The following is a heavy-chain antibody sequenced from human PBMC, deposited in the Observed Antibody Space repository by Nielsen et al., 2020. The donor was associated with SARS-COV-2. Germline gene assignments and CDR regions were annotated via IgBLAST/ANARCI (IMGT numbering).Heavy chain of an antibody. CDR3: ARDLLGAAYYDILTGYSDWFDP. D-gene: IGHD3-9*01. V-gene: IGHV1-2*06. Sequence: ASVKVSCKASGYTFTGYYMHWVRQAPGQGLDWMGRINPNSGGTNYAQKFQGRVTMTRDTSISTAYMELSRLRSDDTAVYYCARDLLGAAYYDILTGYSDWFDPWGQGTLVTVSS. J-gene: IGHJ5*02. CDR2: INPNSGGT. CDR1: GYTFTGYY.